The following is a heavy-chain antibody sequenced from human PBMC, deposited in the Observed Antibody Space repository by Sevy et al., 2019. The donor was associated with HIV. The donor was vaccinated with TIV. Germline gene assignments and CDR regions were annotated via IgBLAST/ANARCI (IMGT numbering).Heavy chain of an antibody. CDR3: ARDPTSSRGYSYGRVDY. CDR1: GYTFTSYG. CDR2: ISAYNGNT. D-gene: IGHD5-18*01. V-gene: IGHV1-18*04. Sequence: ASVKVYCKASGYTFTSYGISWVRQAPGQGLEWMGWISAYNGNTNYAQKLQGRVTMTTDTSTSTAYMELRSLRSDDTAVYYCARDPTSSRGYSYGRVDYRGQGTLVTVSS. J-gene: IGHJ4*02.